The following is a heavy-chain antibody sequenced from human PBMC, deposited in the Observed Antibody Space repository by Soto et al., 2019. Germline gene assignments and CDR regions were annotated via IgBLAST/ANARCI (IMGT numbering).Heavy chain of an antibody. J-gene: IGHJ4*02. CDR2: IYSGGST. V-gene: IGHV3-66*04. CDR1: GFSVSSNY. Sequence: EVPLVESGGGLVQPGGSLRLSCAASGFSVSSNYMYCVRQAPGKGLECVSLIYSGGSTDHADSVKDRFTISRDNSKNTLYLQMNSLRAEDTAVYYCARRHYYGSDWGQGTLVTVSS. D-gene: IGHD3-10*01. CDR3: ARRHYYGSD.